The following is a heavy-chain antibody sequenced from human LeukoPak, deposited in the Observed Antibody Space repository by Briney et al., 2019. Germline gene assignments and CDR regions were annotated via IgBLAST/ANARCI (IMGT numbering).Heavy chain of an antibody. J-gene: IGHJ6*03. CDR1: GFTFSSYS. D-gene: IGHD4-11*01. Sequence: GGSLRLSCAASGFTFSSYSMNWVRQAPGKGLVWVSRINSDGSSTSYADSVKGRFTISRDNAKNTLYLQMNSLRAEDTAVYYCARAKHSSLPGYMDVWGKGTTVTVSS. V-gene: IGHV3-74*01. CDR3: ARAKHSSLPGYMDV. CDR2: INSDGSST.